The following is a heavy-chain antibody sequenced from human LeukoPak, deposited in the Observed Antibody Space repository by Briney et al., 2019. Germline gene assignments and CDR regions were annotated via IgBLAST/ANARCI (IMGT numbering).Heavy chain of an antibody. CDR3: AKDESGDYRGF. CDR2: ISSSSSYI. V-gene: IGHV3-21*01. J-gene: IGHJ4*02. CDR1: GFTFSSYS. Sequence: GGSLRLSCAASGFTFSSYSMNWVRQAPGKGLEWVSSISSSSSYIYYADSVKGRFTISRDNAKNSLYLQMNSLRAEDTAVYYCAKDESGDYRGFWGQGTLVTVSS. D-gene: IGHD4-17*01.